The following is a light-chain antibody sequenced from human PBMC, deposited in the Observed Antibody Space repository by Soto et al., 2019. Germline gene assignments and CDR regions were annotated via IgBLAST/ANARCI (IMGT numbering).Light chain of an antibody. CDR2: GAS. CDR1: QSVSSN. Sequence: EIVLTQSPFTLSFSPLEIATLSCRASQSVSSNLAWYQHKPGQAPRLLTYGASTRATGIPARFSGSGSGTEFTLTISSLQPQDFAVYYCQQYYNWPRTFGQGTKVDIK. CDR3: QQYYNWPRT. V-gene: IGKV3-15*01. J-gene: IGKJ1*01.